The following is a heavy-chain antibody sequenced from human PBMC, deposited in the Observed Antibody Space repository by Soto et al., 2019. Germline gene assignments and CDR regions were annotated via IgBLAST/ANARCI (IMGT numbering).Heavy chain of an antibody. Sequence: QVQLQESGPGLVKPSQTLSLTCSVSGDSVSSGDSYWSWIRQPPGKALEWIGYTSFSGYTSYSPSLKSRVTISVDMSKSQFSLRLTSVTAADTAVYYCVRGGNPYHYATSGPGTFDYWGQGTLVTVSS. D-gene: IGHD1-26*01. J-gene: IGHJ4*02. CDR1: GDSVSSGDSY. V-gene: IGHV4-30-4*01. CDR3: VRGGNPYHYATSGPGTFDY. CDR2: TSFSGYT.